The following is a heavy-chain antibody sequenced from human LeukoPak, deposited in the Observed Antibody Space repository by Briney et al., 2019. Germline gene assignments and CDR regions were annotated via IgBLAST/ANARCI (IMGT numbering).Heavy chain of an antibody. Sequence: GESLKISCKGSRYIFTNYWIGWVRQMTGKGLEWMGIIYPGDSDTRYSPSFQGQVTISSDKSISTAYLQWNSLKASDTAMYYCARRRDLYPGSYYPFDYWGQGTLVTVSS. V-gene: IGHV5-51*01. J-gene: IGHJ4*02. CDR3: ARRRDLYPGSYYPFDY. D-gene: IGHD1-26*01. CDR1: RYIFTNYW. CDR2: IYPGDSDT.